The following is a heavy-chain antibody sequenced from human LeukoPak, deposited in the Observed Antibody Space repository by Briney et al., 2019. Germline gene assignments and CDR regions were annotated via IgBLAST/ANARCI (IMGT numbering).Heavy chain of an antibody. CDR3: ARGPHYSSGYYVRDY. J-gene: IGHJ4*02. CDR1: GFTFSSYS. V-gene: IGHV3-21*01. Sequence: GGSLRLSCAASGFTFSSYSMNWVRQAPGKGLEWVSSISSSSSYIYYADSVKGRFTISRDNAKNSLYLQMNSLRAEDTAVYYCARGPHYSSGYYVRDYWGQGILVTVSS. D-gene: IGHD3-22*01. CDR2: ISSSSSYI.